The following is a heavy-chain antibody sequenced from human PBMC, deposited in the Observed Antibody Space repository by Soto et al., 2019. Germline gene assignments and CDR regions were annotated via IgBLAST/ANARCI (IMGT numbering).Heavy chain of an antibody. J-gene: IGHJ6*02. V-gene: IGHV1-18*01. CDR3: ARAIWGGYYYYYYYCMDV. Sequence: QVQLVQSGAEVKKPGASVKVSCKASGYTFTSYGISWVRQAPGQGLEWMRCISAYNGNTNYAQKLQGRVTMTTDTSTRTGHMGLGSVTAYDTTVYYCARAIWGGYYYYYYYCMDVWGQATTVTVSS. D-gene: IGHD3-3*01. CDR1: GYTFTSYG. CDR2: ISAYNGNT.